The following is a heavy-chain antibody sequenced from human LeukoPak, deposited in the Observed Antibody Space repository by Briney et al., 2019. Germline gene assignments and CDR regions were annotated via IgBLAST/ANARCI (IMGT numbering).Heavy chain of an antibody. J-gene: IGHJ6*02. Sequence: SETLSLTCTVSGGSISSYYWSWIRQPPGKGLEWIGYIYYSGSTNYNPSLKSRVTISVDTSKSQFSLKLSSVTAADTAVYYCARDREGYYYYGMDVWGQGTTVTVSS. V-gene: IGHV4-59*01. CDR3: ARDREGYYYYGMDV. CDR2: IYYSGST. CDR1: GGSISSYY.